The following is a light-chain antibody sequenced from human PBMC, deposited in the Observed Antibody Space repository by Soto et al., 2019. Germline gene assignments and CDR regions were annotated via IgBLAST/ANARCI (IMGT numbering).Light chain of an antibody. J-gene: IGKJ4*01. Sequence: EIVMTQTPLSLSVTPGQPASISCKSNQSLLSSDGKTYLYWYLQRSGQPPHLLMYEVSKRFSGVPERFSASGSGTDFTLEIRRVEAEDFGIYYCMQAIQIPLTFGGGTKVEIK. CDR2: EVS. CDR3: MQAIQIPLT. CDR1: QSLLSSDGKTY. V-gene: IGKV2D-29*01.